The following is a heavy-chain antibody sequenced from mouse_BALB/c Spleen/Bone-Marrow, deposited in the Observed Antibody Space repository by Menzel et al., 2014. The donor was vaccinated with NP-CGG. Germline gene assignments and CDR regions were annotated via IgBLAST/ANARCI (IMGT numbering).Heavy chain of an antibody. Sequence: EVHLVESGGGLVQPGGSLRHSCATSGFTFTDYYMSWVRQPPGKALEWLGFIRNKANGYTTEYSASVKGRFTISRDNSQSILYLQMNTLRAEDSATYYCARDNYYGYHWYFDVWGAGTTVTVSS. CDR3: ARDNYYGYHWYFDV. J-gene: IGHJ1*01. V-gene: IGHV7-3*02. CDR1: GFTFTDYY. D-gene: IGHD1-2*01. CDR2: IRNKANGYTT.